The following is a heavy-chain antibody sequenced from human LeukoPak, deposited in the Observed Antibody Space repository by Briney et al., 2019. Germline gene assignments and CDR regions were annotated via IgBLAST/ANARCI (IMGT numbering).Heavy chain of an antibody. CDR3: ARERVRSGSYRVFDY. J-gene: IGHJ4*02. Sequence: GESLRLSCSASGFTFSTYWMSGVRQAPGKGLEWVANMNRDGSEKYYVDSVKGRFTISRDNAKNSLYLQMNSLRAEDTAVYYCARERVRSGSYRVFDYWGQGTLVTVSS. CDR2: MNRDGSEK. CDR1: GFTFSTYW. D-gene: IGHD1-26*01. V-gene: IGHV3-7*03.